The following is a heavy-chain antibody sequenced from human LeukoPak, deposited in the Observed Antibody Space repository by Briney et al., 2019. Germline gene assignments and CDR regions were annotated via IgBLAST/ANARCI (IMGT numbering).Heavy chain of an antibody. J-gene: IGHJ4*02. Sequence: SETLSLTCTVSGGSISSGSYYWGWIRQPPGKGLEWIGSIYYSGSTYYNPSLKSRVTISVDTSKNQFSLKLSSVTAADTAVYYCARVEQLRYFDYWGQGTLVTVSS. CDR1: GGSISSGSYY. V-gene: IGHV4-39*07. CDR3: ARVEQLRYFDY. CDR2: IYYSGST. D-gene: IGHD1/OR15-1a*01.